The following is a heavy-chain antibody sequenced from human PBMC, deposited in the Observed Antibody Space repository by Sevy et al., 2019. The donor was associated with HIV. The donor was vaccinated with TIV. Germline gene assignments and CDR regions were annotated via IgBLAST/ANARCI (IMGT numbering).Heavy chain of an antibody. V-gene: IGHV4-38-2*01. CDR1: GYSISSGYY. D-gene: IGHD3-3*01. CDR3: ARHLVPAGVSEELRFLEWLLGGTWFDP. CDR2: IYHSGST. Sequence: SETLSLTCAVSGYSISSGYYWGWIRQPPGKGLEWIGSIYHSGSTYYNPSLKSRVTISVDTSKNQFSLKLSSVTAADTAGYYCARHLVPAGVSEELRFLEWLLGGTWFDPWGQGTLVTVSS. J-gene: IGHJ5*02.